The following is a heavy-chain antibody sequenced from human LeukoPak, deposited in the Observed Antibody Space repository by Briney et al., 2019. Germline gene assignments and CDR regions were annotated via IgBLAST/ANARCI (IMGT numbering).Heavy chain of an antibody. J-gene: IGHJ4*02. CDR3: AKVIVVPAAPVDY. Sequence: GGSLRLSCAASGFTFSDHYMSWVRQAPGKGLEWVSAISGSGGSTYYADSVKGRFTISRDNSKNTLYLQMNSLRAEDTAVYYCAKVIVVPAAPVDYWGQGTLVTVSS. D-gene: IGHD2-2*01. CDR2: ISGSGGST. CDR1: GFTFSDHY. V-gene: IGHV3-23*01.